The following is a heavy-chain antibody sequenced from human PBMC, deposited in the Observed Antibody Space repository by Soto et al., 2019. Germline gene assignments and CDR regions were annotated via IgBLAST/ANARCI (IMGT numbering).Heavy chain of an antibody. CDR2: MSGSSSTT. V-gene: IGHV3-23*01. J-gene: IGHJ4*02. D-gene: IGHD1-7*01. Sequence: GALRLSCATSGLTFSNYAMSWVSQAPGGGLEWVSSMSGSSSTTYYADSVRGRFTISRDRSKNTLYLQMSSLRAEDTALYYCAKNQERELPRVIDFWGQGTLVTVSS. CDR1: GLTFSNYA. CDR3: AKNQERELPRVIDF.